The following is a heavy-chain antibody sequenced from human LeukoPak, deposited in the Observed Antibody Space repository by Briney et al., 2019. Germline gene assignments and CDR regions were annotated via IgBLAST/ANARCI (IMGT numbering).Heavy chain of an antibody. CDR3: ARARNYYDNSGYYYEGDAFDI. Sequence: PSETLSLTCTVSGGSISGYYWSWIRQPPGKGLEWIGYIYYSGSTSYNPSLKSRVTISVDTSKNQFSLRLSSVTAADTAVYYCARARNYYDNSGYYYEGDAFDIWGQGTMVTVSS. D-gene: IGHD3-22*01. CDR1: GGSISGYY. CDR2: IYYSGST. V-gene: IGHV4-59*01. J-gene: IGHJ3*02.